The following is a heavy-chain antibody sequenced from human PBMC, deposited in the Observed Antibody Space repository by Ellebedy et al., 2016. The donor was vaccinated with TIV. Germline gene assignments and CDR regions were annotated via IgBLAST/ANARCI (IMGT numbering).Heavy chain of an antibody. V-gene: IGHV3-33*01. CDR2: IWYDGTAK. J-gene: IGHJ4*02. CDR1: EFTFSTYH. Sequence: GESLKISCAASEFTFSTYHMHSVRQAPGKGLEWVAVIWYDGTAKFYAESVKGRFTISRDNSQNTLYLEMNSLRADDTALYYCARELGGSGGSDFDYWGQGTLVTVSS. CDR3: ARELGGSGGSDFDY. D-gene: IGHD2-15*01.